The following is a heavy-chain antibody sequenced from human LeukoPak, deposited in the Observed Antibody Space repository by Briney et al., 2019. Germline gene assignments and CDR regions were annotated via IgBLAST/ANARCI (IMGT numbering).Heavy chain of an antibody. D-gene: IGHD6-19*01. Sequence: SETPSLTCAVYGGSFRGYYWSWIRQPPGKRLEWIGEINHSGSTNYNPSLKSRVTISVDTSKNQFSLKLSSVTAADTAVYYCARGHWQWLAVGPFDYWGQGTLVTVSS. CDR3: ARGHWQWLAVGPFDY. CDR1: GGSFRGYY. J-gene: IGHJ4*02. V-gene: IGHV4-34*01. CDR2: INHSGST.